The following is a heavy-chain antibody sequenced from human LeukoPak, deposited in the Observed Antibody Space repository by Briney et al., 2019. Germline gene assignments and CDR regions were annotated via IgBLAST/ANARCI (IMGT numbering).Heavy chain of an antibody. CDR3: ARDRDGGHDY. D-gene: IGHD4-23*01. CDR2: IYYSGST. V-gene: IGHV4-59*01. J-gene: IGHJ4*02. CDR1: GGSISSYY. Sequence: SETLSLTCTVSGGSISSYYWSRIRQPPGKGLEWIGYIYYSGSTNYNPSLKSRVTISVDTSKNQFSLKLSSVTAADTAVYYCARDRDGGHDYWGQGTLVTVSS.